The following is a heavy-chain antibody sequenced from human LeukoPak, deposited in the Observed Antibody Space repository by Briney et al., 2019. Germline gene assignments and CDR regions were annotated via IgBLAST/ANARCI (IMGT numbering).Heavy chain of an antibody. CDR2: ISYDGKYQ. J-gene: IGHJ6*02. CDR3: ARDGTLLGSDSNYYYGMDV. CDR1: GFTFRDYA. V-gene: IGHV3-30*04. D-gene: IGHD2-21*02. Sequence: GGSLRLSCAASGFTFRDYAMHWVRQAPGKGLEWVALISYDGKYQFYADSVKGRFTISRDDSKNTLYVQMNSLRAEDTATYYRARDGTLLGSDSNYYYGMDVWGQGTTVTVSS.